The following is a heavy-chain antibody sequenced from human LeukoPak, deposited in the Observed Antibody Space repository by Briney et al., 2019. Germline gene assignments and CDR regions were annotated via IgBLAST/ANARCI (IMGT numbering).Heavy chain of an antibody. Sequence: ASVKVSCKASGYTFTSYAMNWVRQAPGQGLEWMGWINTNTGNPTYAQGFTGRFVFSLDTSVSTAYLQISSLKAEDTAVYYCARARRVNNIWFGEFRNWFDPWGQGTLVTVSS. J-gene: IGHJ5*02. CDR3: ARARRVNNIWFGEFRNWFDP. CDR2: INTNTGNP. CDR1: GYTFTSYA. D-gene: IGHD3-10*01. V-gene: IGHV7-4-1*02.